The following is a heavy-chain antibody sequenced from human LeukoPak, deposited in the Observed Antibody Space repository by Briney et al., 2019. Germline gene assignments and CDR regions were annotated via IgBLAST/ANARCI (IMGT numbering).Heavy chain of an antibody. J-gene: IGHJ4*02. CDR1: GGTFSSYA. V-gene: IGHV1-69*01. Sequence: SVTVSCTASGGTFSSYAISWVRQAPGQGLEWMGGIIPIFGTANYAQKFQGRVTITADESTSTAYMELSSLRSEDTAVYYCARGRGDGYNYHFDYWGQGTLVTVSS. CDR2: IIPIFGTA. D-gene: IGHD5-24*01. CDR3: ARGRGDGYNYHFDY.